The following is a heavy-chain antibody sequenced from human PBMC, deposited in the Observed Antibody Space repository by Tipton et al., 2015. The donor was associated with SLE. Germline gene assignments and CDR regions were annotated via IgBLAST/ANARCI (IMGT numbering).Heavy chain of an antibody. V-gene: IGHV4-39*07. CDR3: ASELDSSGLYYFDY. J-gene: IGHJ4*02. CDR1: GGSISSSSYY. CDR2: IYYSGST. D-gene: IGHD3-22*01. Sequence: TLSLTCTVSGGSISSSSYYWGWIRQPPGKGLEWIGSIYYSGSTYYNPSLKSRVTISVDTSKNQFSLKLSSVTAADTAVYYCASELDSSGLYYFDYWGQGTLVTVSS.